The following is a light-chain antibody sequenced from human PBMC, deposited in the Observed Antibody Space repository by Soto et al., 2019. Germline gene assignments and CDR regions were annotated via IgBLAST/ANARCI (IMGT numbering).Light chain of an antibody. J-gene: IGKJ3*01. Sequence: IVLTQSPGTLSLSPGERATLSCGASQSVTNNFLAWYQQKPGQAPRLLIYGASSRANGVPDRFSGSGSGTDFTLTISSLERVDFAVYYCHNYGNPLFTFGPGTKVAIK. CDR1: QSVTNNF. CDR2: GAS. V-gene: IGKV3-20*01. CDR3: HNYGNPLFT.